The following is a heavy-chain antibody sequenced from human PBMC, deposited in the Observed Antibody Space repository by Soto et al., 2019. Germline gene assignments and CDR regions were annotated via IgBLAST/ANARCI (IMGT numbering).Heavy chain of an antibody. J-gene: IGHJ2*01. D-gene: IGHD6-19*01. Sequence: QVKVVQSGAEVKKPGASVRLSCKTSGYSFSSCAIHWVRLAPGQRFEWMGWINTDSGNTKYSQKFQGRVTITRDTAASTAYMELTSLASEDTATYYCVRDRAVDWDLDLWGRGTLVTVSS. CDR3: VRDRAVDWDLDL. V-gene: IGHV1-3*04. CDR2: INTDSGNT. CDR1: GYSFSSCA.